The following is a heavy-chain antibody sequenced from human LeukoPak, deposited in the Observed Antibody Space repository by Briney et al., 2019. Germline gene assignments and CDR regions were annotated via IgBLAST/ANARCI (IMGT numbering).Heavy chain of an antibody. J-gene: IGHJ5*02. D-gene: IGHD5-18*01. CDR1: GGTFSSYA. CDR3: ARDIVMVTYWFDP. V-gene: IGHV1-69*01. CDR2: IIPNFGTA. Sequence: SVKVSCKASGGTFSSYAISWVRQAPGQGLEWMGGIIPNFGTANYAQKFQGRVTITADESTSTAYMELSRLRSDDTAVYYCARDIVMVTYWFDPWGQGTLVTVSS.